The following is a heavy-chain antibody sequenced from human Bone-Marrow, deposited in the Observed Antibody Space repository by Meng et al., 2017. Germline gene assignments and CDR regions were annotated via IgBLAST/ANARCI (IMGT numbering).Heavy chain of an antibody. CDR2: ISAYNGNT. CDR3: ARPRGDYGDYNNWFDP. J-gene: IGHJ5*02. V-gene: IGHV1-18*01. D-gene: IGHD4-17*01. CDR1: GYTFTSYG. Sequence: ASVKVSCKASGYTFTSYGISWVRQAPGQGLEWMGWISAYNGNTNYAQKLQGRVTMTTDTSTSTAYMELRSLRSDDTAVYYCARPRGDYGDYNNWFDPWGQGTLVTVSS.